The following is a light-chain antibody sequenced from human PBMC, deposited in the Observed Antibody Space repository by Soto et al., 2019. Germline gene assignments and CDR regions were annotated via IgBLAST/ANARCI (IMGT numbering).Light chain of an antibody. CDR3: QQYNNGIT. CDR1: QSMGSN. Sequence: EIVRTQSPATISVSPGERATLSCRASQSMGSNVAWYQQKPGQAPRLLIYGASTRAAGIPARFSGSGSGTEFTLTITSLQSEDFAVYYCQQYNNGITFGQGTRLEIK. V-gene: IGKV3-15*01. CDR2: GAS. J-gene: IGKJ5*01.